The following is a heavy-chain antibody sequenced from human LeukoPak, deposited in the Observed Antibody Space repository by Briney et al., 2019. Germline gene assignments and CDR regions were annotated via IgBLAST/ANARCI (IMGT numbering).Heavy chain of an antibody. CDR3: ARDLNWETY. J-gene: IGHJ4*02. CDR1: GFTFGDYA. CDR2: ISGSGGST. D-gene: IGHD7-27*01. V-gene: IGHV3-23*01. Sequence: GGSLRLSCTASGFTFGDYAMSWVRQAPGKGLEWVSAISGSGGSTYYADSVKGRFTISRDNAKNSLYLQMNSLRAEDTAVYYCARDLNWETYWGQGTLVSVSS.